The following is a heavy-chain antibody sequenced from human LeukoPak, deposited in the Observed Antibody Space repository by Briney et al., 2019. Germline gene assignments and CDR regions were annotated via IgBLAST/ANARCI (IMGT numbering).Heavy chain of an antibody. J-gene: IGHJ4*02. CDR3: ARGPYDYGDYTLGY. CDR1: GGSISSGSYY. D-gene: IGHD4-17*01. V-gene: IGHV4-61*02. CDR2: IYTSGST. Sequence: SETLSLTCTVSGGSISSGSYYWSWIRQPAGKGLEWIGRIYTSGSTNYNPSLKSRVTISVDTSKNQFSLKLSSVTAADTAVYYCARGPYDYGDYTLGYWGQGTLVTVSS.